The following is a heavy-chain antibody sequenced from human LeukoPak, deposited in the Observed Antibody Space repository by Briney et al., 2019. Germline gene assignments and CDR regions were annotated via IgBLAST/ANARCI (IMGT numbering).Heavy chain of an antibody. V-gene: IGHV3-7*01. J-gene: IGHJ4*02. CDR3: ARDHYNWTPDQGYKVFDY. CDR1: GFTLSHDW. Sequence: GGSLRLSCAASGFTLSHDWMSWVRQAPGKGLEWVASIKQDGSGEHYVDSVKGRFTISRDNAKKSVHLQMNSLRAEDTAVYYCARDHYNWTPDQGYKVFDYWGQGSLVTVSS. D-gene: IGHD1-1*01. CDR2: IKQDGSGE.